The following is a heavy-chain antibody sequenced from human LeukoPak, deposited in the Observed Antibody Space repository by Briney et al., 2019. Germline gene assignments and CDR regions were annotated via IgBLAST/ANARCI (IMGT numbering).Heavy chain of an antibody. J-gene: IGHJ4*02. V-gene: IGHV3-23*01. CDR2: ISGSGGST. D-gene: IGHD1-26*01. Sequence: XWVSTISGSGGSTYYTDSVKGRFTISRDNSKNTLYLQMNSLRAEDTAIYYCAKDVLSETYYYFDYWGQGTLVTVSS. CDR3: AKDVLSETYYYFDY.